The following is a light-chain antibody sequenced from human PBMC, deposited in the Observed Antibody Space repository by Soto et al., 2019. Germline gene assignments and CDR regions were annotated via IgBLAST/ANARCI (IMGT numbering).Light chain of an antibody. CDR2: GAS. V-gene: IGKV3-15*01. CDR3: QQYNNLPT. J-gene: IGKJ3*01. CDR1: ESVSSN. Sequence: EIVMTQSPATLSVSPGERATLSCRASESVSSNLAWYQQKPGQAPRLLIYGASTRATGIPARFSGSGSGTEFTLTISSLQSEAFAVYYCQQYNNLPTFGPGTKVDIK.